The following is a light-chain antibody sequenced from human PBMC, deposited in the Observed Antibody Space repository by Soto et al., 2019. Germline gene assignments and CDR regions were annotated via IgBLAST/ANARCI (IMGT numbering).Light chain of an antibody. V-gene: IGLV2-8*01. CDR3: SSYGGSNNYVV. Sequence: QSALTQPPSASGSPGQSVTISCTGTTSAVGGYNYVSWYQQQPGKAPKLMIYEVNKRPSGVPDRFSGSKSGTTASLTVSGLQAEDEADYYCSSYGGSNNYVVFGGGTKLTVL. CDR2: EVN. CDR1: TSAVGGYNY. J-gene: IGLJ2*01.